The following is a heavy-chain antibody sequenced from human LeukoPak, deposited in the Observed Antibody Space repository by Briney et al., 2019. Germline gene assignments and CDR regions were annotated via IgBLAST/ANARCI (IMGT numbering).Heavy chain of an antibody. J-gene: IGHJ4*02. CDR1: GGTSSSYA. V-gene: IGHV1-69*05. D-gene: IGHD1-26*01. CDR2: IIPIFGTA. CDR3: ARDQGSGSYPSYFDY. Sequence: ASVKVSCKASGGTSSSYAISWVRQAPGQGLEWMGGIIPIFGTANYAQKFQGRVTITTDESTSTAYMELSSLRSEDTAVYYCARDQGSGSYPSYFDYWGQGTLVTVSS.